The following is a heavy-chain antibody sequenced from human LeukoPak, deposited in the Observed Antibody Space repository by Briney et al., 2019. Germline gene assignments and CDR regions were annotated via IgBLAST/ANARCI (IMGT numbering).Heavy chain of an antibody. J-gene: IGHJ4*02. CDR1: GFTFSDYY. Sequence: GGSLRLSCAASGFTFSDYYMSWIRQAPGKGLEWVSYISSSGSTIYYADSVKGRFTISRDNAKNSLYLQMKSLRAEDTAVYYCARDLRALGYCSGGSCYMLDYWGQGTLVTVSS. D-gene: IGHD2-15*01. V-gene: IGHV3-11*04. CDR3: ARDLRALGYCSGGSCYMLDY. CDR2: ISSSGSTI.